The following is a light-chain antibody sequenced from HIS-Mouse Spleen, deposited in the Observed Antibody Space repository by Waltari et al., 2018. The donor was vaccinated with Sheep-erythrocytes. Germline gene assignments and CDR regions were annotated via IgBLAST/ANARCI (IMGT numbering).Light chain of an antibody. J-gene: IGLJ2*01. CDR1: NIGSKS. CDR3: SSYTSSSTPVV. CDR2: DDS. Sequence: SYVLTQPPSVSVAPGQTARITCGGNNIGSKSVHWYQQKPGQAPVLVVYDDSDRPSGIPERFSGSNSGNTATLTISGLQAEDEADYYCSSYTSSSTPVVFGGGTKLTVL. V-gene: IGLV3-21*02.